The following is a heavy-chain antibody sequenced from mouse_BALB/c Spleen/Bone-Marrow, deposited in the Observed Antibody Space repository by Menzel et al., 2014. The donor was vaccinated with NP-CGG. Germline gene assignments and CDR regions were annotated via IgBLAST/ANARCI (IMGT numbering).Heavy chain of an antibody. CDR3: ARRDGYLFAY. J-gene: IGHJ3*01. D-gene: IGHD2-3*01. CDR1: GFFLTSYG. V-gene: IGHV2-2*02. Sequence: VKLQESGPGLVQPSQSLSIPCTVSGFFLTSYGVHWVRQSPGKGLEWLGVIWSDGSTDYNAAFISRLNISKDNSKSXIFFKMNSLQPNDTAIYFCARRDGYLFAYWGQGTLVTVSA. CDR2: IWSDGST.